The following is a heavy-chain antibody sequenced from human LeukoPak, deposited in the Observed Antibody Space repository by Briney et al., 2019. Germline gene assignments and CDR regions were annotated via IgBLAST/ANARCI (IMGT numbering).Heavy chain of an antibody. V-gene: IGHV3-15*01. CDR2: IKSKTDGGTT. CDR1: GFTFSNAW. D-gene: IGHD5-18*01. CDR3: TSRGYSYGTTLSFDY. J-gene: IGHJ4*02. Sequence: PGGSLRLSCAASGFTFSNAWMSWVRQAPGKGLEWVGRIKSKTDGGTTDYATPVKGRFTISRGDSKNTLYLQMNSLKTEDTAVYYCTSRGYSYGTTLSFDYWGQGTLVTVSS.